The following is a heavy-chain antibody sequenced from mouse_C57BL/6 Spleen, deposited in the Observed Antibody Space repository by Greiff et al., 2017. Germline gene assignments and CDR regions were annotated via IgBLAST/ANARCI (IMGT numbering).Heavy chain of an antibody. CDR3: ARQYYGGSYGYFDV. V-gene: IGHV1-19*01. D-gene: IGHD1-1*01. CDR1: GYTFTDYY. CDR2: INPYNGGT. J-gene: IGHJ1*03. Sequence: EVQLQQSGPVLVKPGASVKMSCKASGYTFTDYYMNWVKQSHGKSLEWIGVINPYNGGTSYNQKFKGKATLTVDNSSSTAYMDLNSLTSEDSAVYYCARQYYGGSYGYFDVWGTGTTVTVSS.